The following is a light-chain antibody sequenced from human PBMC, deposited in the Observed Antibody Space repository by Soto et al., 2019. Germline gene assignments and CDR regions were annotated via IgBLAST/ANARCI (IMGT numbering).Light chain of an antibody. J-gene: IGLJ1*01. CDR2: GVS. CDR1: SSDVGGYTF. CDR3: CSYAGTPYV. Sequence: QSALTQPRSVSGSPGQSVTISCTGTSSDVGGYTFVSWYQQHPGKDPKLMIYGVSERPSGVPDRFSGSKSGNTASLTISWLQAEDDADYYCCSYAGTPYVFGTGTKLTVL. V-gene: IGLV2-11*01.